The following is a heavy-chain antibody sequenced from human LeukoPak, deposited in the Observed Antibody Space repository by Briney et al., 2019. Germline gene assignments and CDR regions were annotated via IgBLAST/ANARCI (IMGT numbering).Heavy chain of an antibody. V-gene: IGHV4-59*12. CDR2: IYYSGST. CDR1: GGSISSYY. D-gene: IGHD3-22*01. Sequence: SETLSLTCTVSGGSISSYYWSWIRQPPGKGLEWIGYIYYSGSTNYNPSLKSRVTISVDTSKNQFSLKLSSVTAADTAVYYCARNYYYDSSGYPFDYWGQGTLVTVSS. CDR3: ARNYYYDSSGYPFDY. J-gene: IGHJ4*02.